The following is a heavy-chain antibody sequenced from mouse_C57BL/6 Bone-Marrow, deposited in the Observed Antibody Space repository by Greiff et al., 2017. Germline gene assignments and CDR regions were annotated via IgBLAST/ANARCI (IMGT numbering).Heavy chain of an antibody. J-gene: IGHJ4*01. V-gene: IGHV1-55*01. CDR3: ASKSGVYYYGSRYAMDY. CDR1: GYTFTSYW. Sequence: QVQLQQPGAELVKPGASVKMSCKASGYTFTSYWITWVKQRPGQGLEWIGDIYPGSGSTNYNEKFKSKATLTVDTSSSTAYMQLSSLTSEDSAVYYCASKSGVYYYGSRYAMDYWGQGTSVTVSS. D-gene: IGHD1-1*01. CDR2: IYPGSGST.